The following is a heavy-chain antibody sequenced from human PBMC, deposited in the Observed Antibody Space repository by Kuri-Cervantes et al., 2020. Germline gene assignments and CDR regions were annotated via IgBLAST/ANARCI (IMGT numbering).Heavy chain of an antibody. V-gene: IGHV3-20*04. Sequence: GGSLRLSCAASGFTFEDYGMSWVRQAPGKGLEWVSGINWNGGSTGYADSVKGRFTISRDNAKNLVFLQMNSLRAEDTALYYCARDVGGDEAFDIWCQGTVVTVSS. CDR2: INWNGGST. D-gene: IGHD3-16*01. J-gene: IGHJ3*02. CDR1: GFTFEDYG. CDR3: ARDVGGDEAFDI.